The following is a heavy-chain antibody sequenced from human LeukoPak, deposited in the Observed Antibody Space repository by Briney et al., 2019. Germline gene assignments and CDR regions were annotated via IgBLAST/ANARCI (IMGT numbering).Heavy chain of an antibody. D-gene: IGHD2-21*02. J-gene: IGHJ4*02. V-gene: IGHV3-21*01. Sequence: PGGSLRLSCAASGFTFSSYSMNWVRQAPGKGLEWVSSISSSSSYIYYADSVKGRFTISRDNAKNSLYLQMNSLRAEDAAVYYCAREYCGGDCYSDYWGQGTLVTVSS. CDR2: ISSSSSYI. CDR1: GFTFSSYS. CDR3: AREYCGGDCYSDY.